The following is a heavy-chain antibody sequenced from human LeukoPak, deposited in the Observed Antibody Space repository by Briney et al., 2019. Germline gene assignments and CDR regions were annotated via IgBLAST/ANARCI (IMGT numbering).Heavy chain of an antibody. CDR1: GFTFDDYG. CDR3: ARDRLVAYGDWGWFDP. J-gene: IGHJ5*02. Sequence: PGGSLRLSCAASGFTFDDYGMSWVRQAPGKGLEWVSGINWNGGSTGYADSVKGRFTISRDNAKNSLYLQMNSLRAEDTAVYYCARDRLVAYGDWGWFDPWGQGTQVTVSS. V-gene: IGHV3-20*04. CDR2: INWNGGST. D-gene: IGHD4-17*01.